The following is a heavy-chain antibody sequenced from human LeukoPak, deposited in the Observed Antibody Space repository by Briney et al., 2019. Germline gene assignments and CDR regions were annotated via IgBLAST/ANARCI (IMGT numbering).Heavy chain of an antibody. D-gene: IGHD2-21*02. CDR3: ARDFQAYCGGDCYSRFDY. CDR2: ISAYNGNT. CDR1: GYTFTSYG. V-gene: IGHV1-18*01. J-gene: IGHJ4*02. Sequence: ASVKVSCKASGYTFTSYGISWVRQAPGQGLEWMGWISAYNGNTNYAQKLQGRVTITADKSTSTAYMELSSLRSEDTAVYYCARDFQAYCGGDCYSRFDYWGQGTLVTVSS.